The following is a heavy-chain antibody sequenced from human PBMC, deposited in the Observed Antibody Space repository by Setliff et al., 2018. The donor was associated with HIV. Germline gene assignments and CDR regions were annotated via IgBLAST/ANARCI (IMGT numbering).Heavy chain of an antibody. D-gene: IGHD3-16*01. CDR1: GFVFYSFD. CDR3: ARDFLGDGYMDV. CDR2: ISPGSDIT. Sequence: GGSLRLSCVASGFVFYSFDMNWVRQTPEKGLEWVSAISPGSDITYYADSVKGRFTISRDDAKNMLFLQMNSLTPEDTAIYYCARDFLGDGYMDVWGKGTTVTVSS. V-gene: IGHV3-23*01. J-gene: IGHJ6*03.